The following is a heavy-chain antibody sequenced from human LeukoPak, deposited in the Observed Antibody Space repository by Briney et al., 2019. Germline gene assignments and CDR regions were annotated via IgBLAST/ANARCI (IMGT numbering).Heavy chain of an antibody. CDR3: ARGRDSSGYYNS. D-gene: IGHD3-22*01. Sequence: CISSSGSTIYYADSVKGRFTISRDNAKNSLYLQMNSLRAEDTAVYYCARGRDSSGYYNSWGQGTLVTVS. J-gene: IGHJ5*02. CDR2: ISSSGSTI. V-gene: IGHV3-48*03.